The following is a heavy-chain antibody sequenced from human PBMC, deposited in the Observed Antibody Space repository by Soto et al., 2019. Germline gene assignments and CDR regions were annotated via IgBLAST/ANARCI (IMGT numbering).Heavy chain of an antibody. CDR2: ISGSGGST. V-gene: IGHV3-23*01. Sequence: GGSRRLSCAASGFTFSSYGMSGGRQAPGKGLEWVSAISGSGGSTYYADSVKGRFTISRDNSKNTLYLQMNSLRAEDTAVYYCAKPAKWLRFNWFDPWGQGTLVTVSS. CDR3: AKPAKWLRFNWFDP. CDR1: GFTFSSYG. D-gene: IGHD5-12*01. J-gene: IGHJ5*02.